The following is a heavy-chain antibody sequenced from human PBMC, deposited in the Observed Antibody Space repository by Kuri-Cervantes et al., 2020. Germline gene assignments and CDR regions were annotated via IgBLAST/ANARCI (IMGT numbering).Heavy chain of an antibody. CDR1: GGSISSGGYY. V-gene: IGHV4-31*02. CDR3: ARGKFGVAAAGTVWDY. D-gene: IGHD6-13*01. J-gene: IGHJ4*02. CDR2: IYYSGST. Sequence: SCTVSGGSISSGGYYWSWIRQHPGKGLEWIGYIYYSGSTYYNPSLKSRVTISVDTSKNQFSLKLSSVTAADTAVYYCARGKFGVAAAGTVWDYWGQGTLVTVSS.